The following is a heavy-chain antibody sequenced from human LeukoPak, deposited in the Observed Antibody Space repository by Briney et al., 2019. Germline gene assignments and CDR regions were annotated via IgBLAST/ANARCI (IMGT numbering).Heavy chain of an antibody. Sequence: GGSLRLSFAASGFTFSSYAMSWVRQAPGKGLEWVSAISGSGGRTYYADSVEGRFTISRDNSKNTLYLQMNSLGAEDTAVYYCAKAPGYYPKIFDYWGQGTLVTVSS. V-gene: IGHV3-23*01. CDR3: AKAPGYYPKIFDY. CDR1: GFTFSSYA. D-gene: IGHD3-22*01. CDR2: ISGSGGRT. J-gene: IGHJ4*02.